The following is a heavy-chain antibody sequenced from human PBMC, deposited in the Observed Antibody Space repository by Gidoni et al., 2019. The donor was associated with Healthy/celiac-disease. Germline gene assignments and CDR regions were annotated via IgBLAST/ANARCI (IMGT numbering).Heavy chain of an antibody. Sequence: QLQLQESGPGLVKPSETLYRTCTVSGGSLSSRSHYWGWIRQPPGKGLEWIGRIYYTGSTFYNPSLKSRVTISVDTSKNQFSLKLSSVTAADTAVYYCARSAYYYDGSGYLYYFDYWGQGTLVTVSS. D-gene: IGHD3-22*01. CDR2: IYYTGST. CDR3: ARSAYYYDGSGYLYYFDY. V-gene: IGHV4-39*07. J-gene: IGHJ4*02. CDR1: GGSLSSRSHY.